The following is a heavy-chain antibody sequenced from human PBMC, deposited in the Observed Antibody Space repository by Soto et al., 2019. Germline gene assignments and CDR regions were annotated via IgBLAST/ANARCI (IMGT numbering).Heavy chain of an antibody. J-gene: IGHJ4*02. CDR2: IYSGGST. Sequence: HPGGSLRLSCAASGFTVSSNYMSWVRQAPGKGLEWVSVIYSGGSTYYADSVKGRFTISRDNSKNTLYLQMNSLRAEDTAVYYCARDRAAAAAPYYFDYWGQGTLVTVSS. CDR1: GFTVSSNY. CDR3: ARDRAAAAAPYYFDY. D-gene: IGHD6-13*01. V-gene: IGHV3-53*01.